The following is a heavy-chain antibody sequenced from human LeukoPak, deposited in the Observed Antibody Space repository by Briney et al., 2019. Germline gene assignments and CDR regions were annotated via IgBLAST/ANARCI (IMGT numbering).Heavy chain of an antibody. CDR2: INPSGGST. D-gene: IGHD3-10*01. CDR1: GYTFTSYY. Sequence: ASVKVSCKASGYTFTSYYMHWVRQAPGQGLEWMGIINPSGGSTSYAQKFQGRVTMTRDTSTSTVYMELSSLRSGDTAVYYCARESVGITMVRGVITVGAFDIWGQGTMVTVSS. CDR3: ARESVGITMVRGVITVGAFDI. V-gene: IGHV1-46*01. J-gene: IGHJ3*02.